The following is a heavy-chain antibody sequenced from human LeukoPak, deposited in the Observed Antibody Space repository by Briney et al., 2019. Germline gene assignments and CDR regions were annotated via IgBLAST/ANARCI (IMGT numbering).Heavy chain of an antibody. V-gene: IGHV4-39*01. CDR1: GGSISSSSYY. D-gene: IGHD6-13*01. CDR2: IYYSGST. J-gene: IGHJ3*02. Sequence: SETLSLTCTVSGGSISSSSYYWGWIRQPPGKGPEWIGSIYYSGSTYYNPSLKSRVTISVDTSKNQFSLKLSSVTAADTAVYYCASTLKGIAAAGTDAFDIWGQGTMVTVSS. CDR3: ASTLKGIAAAGTDAFDI.